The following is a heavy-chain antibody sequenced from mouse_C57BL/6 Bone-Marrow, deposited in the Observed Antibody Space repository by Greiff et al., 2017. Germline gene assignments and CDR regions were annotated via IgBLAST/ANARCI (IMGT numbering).Heavy chain of an antibody. CDR3: ARYGNYGGYAMDY. J-gene: IGHJ4*01. D-gene: IGHD2-1*01. CDR2: INSDGGST. CDR1: EYAFPSHD. V-gene: IGHV5-2*01. Sequence: EVQGVESGGGLVQPGESLKLSCESNEYAFPSHDMSWVRKTPEKRLELVAAINSDGGSTYYPDTMERRFTISRDNTKTTLDLQMSSLRSEDSALYYWARYGNYGGYAMDYWGQGTSVTVSS.